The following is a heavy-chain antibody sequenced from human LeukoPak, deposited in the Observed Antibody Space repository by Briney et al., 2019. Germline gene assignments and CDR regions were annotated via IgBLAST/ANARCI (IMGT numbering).Heavy chain of an antibody. CDR3: ARAPGYSGYPHYFDY. V-gene: IGHV4-4*02. D-gene: IGHD5-12*01. J-gene: IGHJ4*02. Sequence: PSETLSLTCAVSGGSISSSNWWSWVRQPPGKELEWIGEIYHSGSTNYNPSLKSRVTISVDKSKNQFSLKLSSVTAADTAVYYCARAPGYSGYPHYFDYWGQGTLVTVSS. CDR2: IYHSGST. CDR1: GGSISSSNW.